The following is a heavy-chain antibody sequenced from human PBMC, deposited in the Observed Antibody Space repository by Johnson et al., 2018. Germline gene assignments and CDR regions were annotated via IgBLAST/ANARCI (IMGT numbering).Heavy chain of an antibody. CDR3: ATSTDIPPRSGMDV. CDR1: GGTFNSSA. J-gene: IGHJ6*02. V-gene: IGHV1-69*12. D-gene: IGHD1-14*01. Sequence: QVQLVQSGAEVKKPGSSVKVSWRASGGTFNSSAFSWVRQAPGLGLVWMGGIIPIFGSTNYAPKFQGRVTITAAESTSTAYMELSSLRSEDTAVYYCATSTDIPPRSGMDVWGQGTTVTVSS. CDR2: IIPIFGST.